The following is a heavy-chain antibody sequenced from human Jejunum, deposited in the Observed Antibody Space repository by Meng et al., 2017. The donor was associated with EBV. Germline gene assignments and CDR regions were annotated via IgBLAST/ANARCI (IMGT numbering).Heavy chain of an antibody. CDR2: INNYNGNT. J-gene: IGHJ4*02. Sequence: EWMGWINNYNGNTNYAQKVQGRVTMTTDTSTSTAYMELNSLRSDDTAIYYYARTYSTSSHFDNWGQGTLVTVSS. D-gene: IGHD5-18*01. CDR3: ARTYSTSSHFDN. V-gene: IGHV1-18*01.